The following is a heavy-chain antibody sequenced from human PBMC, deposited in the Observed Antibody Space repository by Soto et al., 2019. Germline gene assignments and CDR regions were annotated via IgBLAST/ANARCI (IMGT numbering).Heavy chain of an antibody. D-gene: IGHD1-20*01. J-gene: IGHJ6*02. CDR1: GGSFSGYY. CDR3: ARGRYVPYYYYYGMDV. Sequence: QVQLQQWGAGLLKPSETLSLTCAVYGGSFSGYYWSWIRQPPGKGLEWIGEINHSGSTNYNPSLKSRVTISVDTSKNQFSLKLSSVTAADTAVYYCARGRYVPYYYYYGMDVWGQGTTVTVSS. V-gene: IGHV4-34*01. CDR2: INHSGST.